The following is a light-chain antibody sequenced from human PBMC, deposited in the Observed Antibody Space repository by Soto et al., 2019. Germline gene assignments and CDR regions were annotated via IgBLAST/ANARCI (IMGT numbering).Light chain of an antibody. Sequence: DIQMTQSPSSLSASVGDRVTITCRASQSINKYLHWYQQKPGKAPKLLIYTASSLESGVPSRFSGSGSGTDFTLTISGLQPEDFESYFCHQSYRAPHTFGQGTKVDIX. CDR2: TAS. CDR1: QSINKY. J-gene: IGKJ2*01. CDR3: HQSYRAPHT. V-gene: IGKV1-39*01.